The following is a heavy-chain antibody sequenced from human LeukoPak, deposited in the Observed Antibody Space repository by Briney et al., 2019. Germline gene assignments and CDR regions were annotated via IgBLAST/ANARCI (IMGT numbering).Heavy chain of an antibody. V-gene: IGHV4-38-2*02. CDR3: ARRRYCSSTSCYFAKNRPGKNWFDP. J-gene: IGHJ5*02. D-gene: IGHD2-2*01. CDR1: GYSISSGYY. Sequence: PSETLSLTCSVSGYSISSGYYWGWIRQPPGKGLEWIGSIYHSGSTNYNPSLKSRVTISVDTSKNQFSLKLSSVTAADTAVYYCARRRYCSSTSCYFAKNRPGKNWFDPWGQGTLVTVSS. CDR2: IYHSGST.